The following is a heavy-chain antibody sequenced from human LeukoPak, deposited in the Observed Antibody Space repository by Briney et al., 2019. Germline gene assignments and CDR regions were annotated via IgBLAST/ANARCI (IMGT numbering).Heavy chain of an antibody. V-gene: IGHV3-48*04. CDR1: GFTFSSYS. CDR2: ISSSSSTI. J-gene: IGHJ4*02. CDR3: TTDLKIGYYYDSSGQTVNY. D-gene: IGHD3-22*01. Sequence: GGSLRLSCAASGFTFSSYSMNWVRQAPGKGLGWVSYISSSSSTIYYADSVKGRFTISRDNAKNSLYLQMNSLRAEDTAVYYCTTDLKIGYYYDSSGQTVNYWGQGTLVTVSS.